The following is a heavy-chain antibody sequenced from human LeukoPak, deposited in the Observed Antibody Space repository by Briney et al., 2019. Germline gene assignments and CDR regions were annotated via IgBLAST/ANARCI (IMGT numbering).Heavy chain of an antibody. Sequence: GGSLRLSCAASGFTFSSYSMNWVRQAPGKGLEWVSYISSSSSTIYYADSVKGRFTISRDNAKNSLYLQMNSLRAEDTAVYYCARDASRGSGSYYTPTPFDYWGQGTLVTVSS. CDR1: GFTFSSYS. CDR3: ARDASRGSGSYYTPTPFDY. CDR2: ISSSSSTI. V-gene: IGHV3-48*04. J-gene: IGHJ4*02. D-gene: IGHD3-10*01.